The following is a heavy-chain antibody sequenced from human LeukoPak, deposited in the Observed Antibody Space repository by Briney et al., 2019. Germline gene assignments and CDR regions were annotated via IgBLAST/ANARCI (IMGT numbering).Heavy chain of an antibody. Sequence: PGGSLRLSCAASGFTFSTYAMHWVRQAPGKGLEWVAFIRYDGSNKYYADSVKGRFTISRDNSKNTLYLQMNSLRAEDTAVYYCAKCPLWFGELLLYYFDYWGQGTLVTVSS. V-gene: IGHV3-30*02. CDR2: IRYDGSNK. CDR1: GFTFSTYA. CDR3: AKCPLWFGELLLYYFDY. J-gene: IGHJ4*02. D-gene: IGHD3-10*01.